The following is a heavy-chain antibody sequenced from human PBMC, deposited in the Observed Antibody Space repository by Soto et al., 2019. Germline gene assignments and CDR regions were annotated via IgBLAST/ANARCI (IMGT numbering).Heavy chain of an antibody. D-gene: IGHD2-2*01. V-gene: IGHV3-33*01. CDR3: ARDWYCSSTSPGCYYYGMDV. CDR1: GFAFSSYG. CDR2: IWYDGSNK. Sequence: HPGGSLRLSCAASGFAFSSYGMHWVRQAPGKGLEWVAVIWYDGSNKYYADSVKGRFTISRDNSKNTLYLQMNSLRAEDTAVYYCARDWYCSSTSPGCYYYGMDVWGQGTTVTVSS. J-gene: IGHJ6*02.